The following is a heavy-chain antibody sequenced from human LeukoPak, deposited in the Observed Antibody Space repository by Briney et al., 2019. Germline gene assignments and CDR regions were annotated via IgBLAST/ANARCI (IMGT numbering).Heavy chain of an antibody. CDR1: GGSISSSSYY. D-gene: IGHD4-17*01. J-gene: IGHJ3*02. CDR2: IYYSGST. CDR3: ARHLTTVTGHDAFDI. V-gene: IGHV4-39*07. Sequence: PSGTLSLTCTVSGGSISSSSYYWGWIRQPPGKGLEWIGSIYYSGSTYYNPSLKSRVTISVDTSKNQFSLKLSSVTAADTAVYYCARHLTTVTGHDAFDIWGQGTMVTVSS.